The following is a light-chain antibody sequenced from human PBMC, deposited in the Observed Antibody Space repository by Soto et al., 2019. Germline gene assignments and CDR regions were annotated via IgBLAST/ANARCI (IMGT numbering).Light chain of an antibody. Sequence: DIVLTQSPLSLPVTPGESASISCRSSQSLLHSNGNNFLDWYLQKPGQSPQLLIYLGSQRASGVPDKFSVSGSGTDFTLLIRKVEAEDVGTYYCMQALQVPSTFGQGTKLELK. J-gene: IGKJ2*01. V-gene: IGKV2-28*01. CDR2: LGS. CDR1: QSLLHSNGNNF. CDR3: MQALQVPST.